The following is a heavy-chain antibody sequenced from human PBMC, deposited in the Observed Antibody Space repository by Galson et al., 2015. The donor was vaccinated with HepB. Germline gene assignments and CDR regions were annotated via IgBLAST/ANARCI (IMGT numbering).Heavy chain of an antibody. CDR3: ARDNIVVVPAAIMYFDY. CDR2: ISAYNGNT. J-gene: IGHJ4*02. CDR1: GYTFTSYG. D-gene: IGHD2-2*01. V-gene: IGHV1-18*01. Sequence: SVKVSCKASGYTFTSYGISWVRQAPGQGLEWMGWISAYNGNTNYAQKLQGRVTMTTDTSTSTAYMELRSLRSDDTAVYYCARDNIVVVPAAIMYFDYWGQGTLVTVSS.